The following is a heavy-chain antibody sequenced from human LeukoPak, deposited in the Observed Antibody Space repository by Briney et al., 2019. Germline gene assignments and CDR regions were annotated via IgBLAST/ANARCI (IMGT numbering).Heavy chain of an antibody. D-gene: IGHD3-22*01. V-gene: IGHV4-59*12. CDR2: MSNSGTT. Sequence: SETLSLTCTVSGGSISGYYWSWIRQPPGKGLEWVGYMSNSGTTNYNPSLKSRVTISVDTSKNQFSLKLTSVTAADTAVYYCTRAASSGPLFTYHMDVWGKGTTVTVSS. CDR3: TRAASSGPLFTYHMDV. J-gene: IGHJ6*03. CDR1: GGSISGYY.